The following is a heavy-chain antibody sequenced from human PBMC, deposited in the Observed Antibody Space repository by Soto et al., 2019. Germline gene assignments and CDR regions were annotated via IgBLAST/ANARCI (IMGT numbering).Heavy chain of an antibody. Sequence: EVQLLQSGGGLVQPGGSLRLSCAASGFTFSNYDMSWVRQAPGKGLEWVSTISGGGGNTYYADSVKGRFTISRDNSRNTLYLQMNSVGAEDAALYYWGKGAPLSSRISYDLDYWGQGTLVTVSS. J-gene: IGHJ4*02. V-gene: IGHV3-23*01. CDR3: GKGAPLSSRISYDLDY. CDR1: GFTFSNYD. D-gene: IGHD3-3*01. CDR2: ISGGGGNT.